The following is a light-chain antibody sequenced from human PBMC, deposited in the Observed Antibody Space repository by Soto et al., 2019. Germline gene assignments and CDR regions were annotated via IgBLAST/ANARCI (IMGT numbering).Light chain of an antibody. CDR2: DVT. CDR1: SNNY. Sequence: QSALTQPRSVSGSPGQSVTISCTGISNNYVSWYPQHPGNVPKVIVYDVTLRPSGVSDRFSGSRAGNTASLAISGLRAEDEADYYCCSYSGTYTEVVFGGGTKVTVL. J-gene: IGLJ2*01. V-gene: IGLV2-11*01. CDR3: CSYSGTYTEVV.